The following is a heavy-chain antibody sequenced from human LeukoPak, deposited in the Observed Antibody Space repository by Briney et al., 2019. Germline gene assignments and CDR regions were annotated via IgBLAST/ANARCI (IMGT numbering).Heavy chain of an antibody. J-gene: IGHJ5*02. CDR2: IYYSGST. CDR1: GGSISSSSYY. Sequence: PSETLSLTCTVSGGSISSSSYYWGWIRQPPGKGLEWIGSIYYSGSTYYNPSLKSRVIISVDTSKNQFSLNLSSVTAADTAVYYCASHASIREVMKGWFDPWGQGTLVTVSS. D-gene: IGHD3-10*01. CDR3: ASHASIREVMKGWFDP. V-gene: IGHV4-39*01.